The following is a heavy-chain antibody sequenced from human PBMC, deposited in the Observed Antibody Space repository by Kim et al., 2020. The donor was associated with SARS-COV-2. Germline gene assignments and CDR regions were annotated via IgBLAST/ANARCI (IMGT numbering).Heavy chain of an antibody. D-gene: IGHD6-13*01. Sequence: GGSLRLSCAASGFTFSSYSMNWVRQAPGKGLEWVSSISSSSSYIYYADSVKGRFTISRDNAKNSLYLQMNSLRAEDTAVYYCASVAAAGTTVYYYYGMDVWGQGTTVTVSS. CDR3: ASVAAAGTTVYYYYGMDV. V-gene: IGHV3-21*01. CDR2: ISSSSSYI. J-gene: IGHJ6*02. CDR1: GFTFSSYS.